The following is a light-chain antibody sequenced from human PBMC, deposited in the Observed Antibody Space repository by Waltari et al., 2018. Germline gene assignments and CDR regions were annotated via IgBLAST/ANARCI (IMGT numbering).Light chain of an antibody. CDR1: SSNIGNNY. CDR2: DNN. Sequence: HSVLTQPPSVSPAPGQDVTIFCSGSSSNIGNNYVSWYQQVPGTAPKLLIFDNNERPSGIPDRFSGSKSGTSATLDITGLQTGDEAHYYCATWDSSLSGGVFGGGTKVTVL. J-gene: IGLJ2*01. CDR3: ATWDSSLSGGV. V-gene: IGLV1-51*01.